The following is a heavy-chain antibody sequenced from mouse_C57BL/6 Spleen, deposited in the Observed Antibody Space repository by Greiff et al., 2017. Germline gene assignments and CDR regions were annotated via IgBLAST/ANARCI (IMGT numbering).Heavy chain of an antibody. D-gene: IGHD3-1*01. J-gene: IGHJ4*01. V-gene: IGHV5-16*01. Sequence: EVHLVESEGGLVQPGSSMKLSCIASGFTFSDYYMAWVRQVPEKGLEWVANINYDGSSTYYLDSLKSRFIISRDNAKNILYLQMSSLKSEDTATXYCARGGLGAMDYWGQGTSVTVSS. CDR3: ARGGLGAMDY. CDR1: GFTFSDYY. CDR2: INYDGSST.